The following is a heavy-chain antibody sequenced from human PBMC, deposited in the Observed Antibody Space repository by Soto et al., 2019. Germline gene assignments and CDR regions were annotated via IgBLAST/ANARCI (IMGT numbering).Heavy chain of an antibody. CDR2: ISSNGGST. CDR3: VKGFMTTVSNWFDP. CDR1: GFTFSSYA. J-gene: IGHJ5*02. V-gene: IGHV3-64D*06. D-gene: IGHD4-4*01. Sequence: GXSLRLSCSASGFTFSSYALHWVRQAPGKGLEYVSAISSNGGSTYYADSVKGRFTISRDNSKNTLYLQMSSLRAEDTAVYYCVKGFMTTVSNWFDPWGQGTLVTVSS.